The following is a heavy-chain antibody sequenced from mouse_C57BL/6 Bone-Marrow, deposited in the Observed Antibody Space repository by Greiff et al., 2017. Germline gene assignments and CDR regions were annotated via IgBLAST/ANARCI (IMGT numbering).Heavy chain of an antibody. CDR2: IYPRSGNT. Sequence: VQLQQSGAELARPGASVKLSCKASGYTFTSYGISWVKQRTGQGLEWIGEIYPRSGNTYYNEKFKGKATLTADKSSSTAYMELRSLTSEDSAVYFCARSWDYGSSYEGFAYWGQRTLVTVSA. V-gene: IGHV1-81*01. CDR1: GYTFTSYG. J-gene: IGHJ3*01. CDR3: ARSWDYGSSYEGFAY. D-gene: IGHD1-1*01.